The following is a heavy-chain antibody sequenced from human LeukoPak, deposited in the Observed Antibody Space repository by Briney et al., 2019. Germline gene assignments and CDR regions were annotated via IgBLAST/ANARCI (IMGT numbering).Heavy chain of an antibody. CDR2: IKSKTDGGTT. CDR3: TTRGSGWSEVDY. J-gene: IGHJ4*02. Sequence: GGSLRLSCAASGFTFSSYGMSWVRQAPGKGLEWVGRIKSKTDGGTTDYAAPVKGRFTISRDDSKNTLYLQMNSLKTEDTAVYYCTTRGSGWSEVDYWGQGTLVTVSS. V-gene: IGHV3-15*01. CDR1: GFTFSSYG. D-gene: IGHD6-19*01.